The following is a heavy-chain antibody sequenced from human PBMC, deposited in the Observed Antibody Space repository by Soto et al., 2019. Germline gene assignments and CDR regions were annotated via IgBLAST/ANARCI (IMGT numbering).Heavy chain of an antibody. CDR2: MNANSGNA. CDR3: ARSRRNCTNGVCYNFYGMDV. Sequence: QVQVVQSGAELKKPGASVKVSCKASGYTFTNYDINWVRQASGQGLEWMGWMNANSGNAAYAQKFQGRVTMTRNTSTGTAYMELSSLRSEDTAVYYCARSRRNCTNGVCYNFYGMDVWGQGTTVTVSS. CDR1: GYTFTNYD. V-gene: IGHV1-8*01. J-gene: IGHJ6*02. D-gene: IGHD2-8*01.